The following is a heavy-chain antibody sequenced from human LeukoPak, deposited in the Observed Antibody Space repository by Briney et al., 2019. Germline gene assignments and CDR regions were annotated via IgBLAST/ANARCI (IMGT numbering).Heavy chain of an antibody. Sequence: GGSLRLSCAASGFTFSSYAMHWVRQAPGKGLEWVAVISYDGSNKYYADSVKGRFTISRDNSKNTLYLQMNSLRAEDTAVYYCARHNDSSSWYSWFDPWGHGTLVTVSS. CDR3: ARHNDSSSWYSWFDP. V-gene: IGHV3-30-3*01. CDR1: GFTFSSYA. CDR2: ISYDGSNK. J-gene: IGHJ5*02. D-gene: IGHD6-13*01.